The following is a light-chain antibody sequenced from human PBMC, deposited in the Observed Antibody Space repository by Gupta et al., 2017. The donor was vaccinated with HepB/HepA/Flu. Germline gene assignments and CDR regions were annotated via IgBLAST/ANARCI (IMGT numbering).Light chain of an antibody. CDR2: GAS. J-gene: IGKJ3*01. Sequence: EIVLTQSPGTLSLSPGERATLSCRASQSIRSTYLTWYQQKPGQAPRLLIYGASNRATGIPDRFSGSGSGTDFTLTISRREPEDFAVYYCQHFDSTPFTFGPGTKVDIK. CDR1: QSIRSTY. CDR3: QHFDSTPFT. V-gene: IGKV3-20*01.